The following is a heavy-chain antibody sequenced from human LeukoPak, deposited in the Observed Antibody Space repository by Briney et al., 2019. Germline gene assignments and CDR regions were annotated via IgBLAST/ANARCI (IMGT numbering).Heavy chain of an antibody. D-gene: IGHD2-2*01. CDR3: ARELGSTSVSYYYYGMDV. CDR2: MNPNSGNT. Sequence: ASVKVSCKASGYTFTSYDMNWVRQATGQGLEWMGWMNPNSGNTGYAQKFQGRVTMTRNTSISTAYMELSSLRSEDTAVYYCARELGSTSVSYYYYGMDVWGQGTTVTVS. J-gene: IGHJ6*02. CDR1: GYTFTSYD. V-gene: IGHV1-8*01.